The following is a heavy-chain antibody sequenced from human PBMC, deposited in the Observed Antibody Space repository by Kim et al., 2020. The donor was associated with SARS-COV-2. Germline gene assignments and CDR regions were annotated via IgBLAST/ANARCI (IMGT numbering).Heavy chain of an antibody. D-gene: IGHD3-22*01. CDR2: INHSGST. Sequence: SETLSLTCAVYGGSFSGYYWSWIRQPPGKGLEWIGEINHSGSTNYNPSLKSRVTISVDTSKNQFSLKLSSVTAADTAVYYCARVHDSSGLFDYWGQGTLVTVSS. J-gene: IGHJ4*02. CDR3: ARVHDSSGLFDY. V-gene: IGHV4-34*01. CDR1: GGSFSGYY.